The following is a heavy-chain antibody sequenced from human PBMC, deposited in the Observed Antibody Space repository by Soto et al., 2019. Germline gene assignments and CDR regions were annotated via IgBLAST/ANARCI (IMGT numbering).Heavy chain of an antibody. CDR1: GGSISSSSYY. CDR2: IYYSGST. J-gene: IGHJ4*02. CDR3: ARHSGGYSYGYVSPFDY. Sequence: QLQLQESGPGLVKPSETLSLTCTVSGGSISSSSYYWGWIRQPPGKGLEWIGSIYYSGSTYYNPSLKSRVTISVDTSKNQFSLKLSSVTAADTAVYYCARHSGGYSYGYVSPFDYWGQGTLVTVSS. D-gene: IGHD5-18*01. V-gene: IGHV4-39*01.